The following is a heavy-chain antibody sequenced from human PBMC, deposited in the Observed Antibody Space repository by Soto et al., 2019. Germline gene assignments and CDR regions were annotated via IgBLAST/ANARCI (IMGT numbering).Heavy chain of an antibody. CDR3: AKDISLRGWVYLVVEY. Sequence: EVQLVESGGGWVQPGRSLRLSCAASGFTFDVYAMHWVRQAPGKGLEWVSGINYNSGSVGYADSVKGRFTISRDNAKNSLQLQMNRLRAEDTAVYYCAKDISLRGWVYLVVEYWGQGTLVTVSP. CDR2: INYNSGSV. J-gene: IGHJ4*02. CDR1: GFTFDVYA. V-gene: IGHV3-9*01. D-gene: IGHD6-13*01.